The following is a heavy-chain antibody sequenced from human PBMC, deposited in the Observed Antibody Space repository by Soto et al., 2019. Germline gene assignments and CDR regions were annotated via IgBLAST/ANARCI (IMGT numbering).Heavy chain of an antibody. V-gene: IGHV4-31*03. Sequence: SETLSLTCTVSGGSISSGGYYWSWIRQHPGKGLEWIGYIYYSGSTYYNPSLKSRVTISVDTSKNQFSLKLSSVTAADTAVYYCASSGVVATISFLGYYYMDVWGKGTTVTVSS. CDR3: ASSGVVATISFLGYYYMDV. CDR2: IYYSGST. D-gene: IGHD5-12*01. J-gene: IGHJ6*03. CDR1: GGSISSGGYY.